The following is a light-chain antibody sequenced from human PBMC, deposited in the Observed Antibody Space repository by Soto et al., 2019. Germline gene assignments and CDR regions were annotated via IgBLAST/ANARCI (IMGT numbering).Light chain of an antibody. CDR3: TAWDNSPSAVV. V-gene: IGLV1-44*01. CDR2: GDD. J-gene: IGLJ2*01. Sequence: QSVLTQPPSTSGTPGHRVTISCSGTRSNIGSSTVNWYQQLPGTAPKLLIYGDDQRPSGVPDRFSGSKSGTSVFLAISGLQSEDEADYYCTAWDNSPSAVVFGGGTKLTVL. CDR1: RSNIGSST.